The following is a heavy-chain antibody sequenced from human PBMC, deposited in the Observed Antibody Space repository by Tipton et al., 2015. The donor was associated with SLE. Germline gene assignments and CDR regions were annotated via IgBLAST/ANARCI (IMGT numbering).Heavy chain of an antibody. CDR2: MVYGESA. V-gene: IGHV4-59*07. CDR3: AVSLGAAAGWGWFDP. CDR1: VDSISVYY. Sequence: TLSLTCTVSVDSISVYYWSWIRQSPGKGLEWIGTMVYGESATYNPSLKTRVAVSVDTSKNHFSLNLNSVTAADTAVYYCAVSLGAAAGWGWFDPWGQGTLVTVSS. J-gene: IGHJ5*02. D-gene: IGHD6-13*01.